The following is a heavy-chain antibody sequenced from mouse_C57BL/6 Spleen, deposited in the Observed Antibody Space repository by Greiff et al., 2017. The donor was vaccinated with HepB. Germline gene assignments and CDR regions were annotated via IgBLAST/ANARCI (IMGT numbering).Heavy chain of an antibody. J-gene: IGHJ3*01. CDR1: GYTFTSYW. D-gene: IGHD2-5*01. CDR3: ARYEGFYYSNHGFAY. V-gene: IGHV1-72*01. Sequence: QVQLQQPGAELVKPGASVKLSCKASGYTFTSYWMHWVKQRPGRGLEWIGRIDPNSGGTKYNEKFKSKATLTVDKPSSTAYMQRSSLTSEDSAVYYCARYEGFYYSNHGFAYWGQGTLVTVSA. CDR2: IDPNSGGT.